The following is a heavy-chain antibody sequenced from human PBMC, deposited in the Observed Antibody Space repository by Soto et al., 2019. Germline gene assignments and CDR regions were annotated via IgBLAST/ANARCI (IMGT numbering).Heavy chain of an antibody. CDR2: SSGSGGPT. J-gene: IGHJ4*02. CDR1: GFTFSSHA. V-gene: IGHV3-23*01. Sequence: PGGSLRLSCAASGFTFSSHAMNWVRQAPGKGLEWVSISSGSGGPTYYADSVKGRFTISRDNSKNTLYLQMNSLRAEDTAVYYCAKEKSDSGYFDYWGQGTLITVSS. D-gene: IGHD1-26*01. CDR3: AKEKSDSGYFDY.